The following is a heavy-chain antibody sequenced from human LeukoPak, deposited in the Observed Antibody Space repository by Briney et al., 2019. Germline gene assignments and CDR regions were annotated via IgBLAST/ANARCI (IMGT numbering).Heavy chain of an antibody. CDR1: GYTFTGYY. D-gene: IGHD3-22*01. J-gene: IGHJ3*02. Sequence: ASVKVSCKASGYTFTGYYMHWVRQATGQGLEWMGWMNPNSGNTGYAQKFQGRVTMTRNTSISTAYMELSSLRSDDTAVYYCARTLVVINDAFDIWGQGTMVTVSS. CDR3: ARTLVVINDAFDI. CDR2: MNPNSGNT. V-gene: IGHV1-8*02.